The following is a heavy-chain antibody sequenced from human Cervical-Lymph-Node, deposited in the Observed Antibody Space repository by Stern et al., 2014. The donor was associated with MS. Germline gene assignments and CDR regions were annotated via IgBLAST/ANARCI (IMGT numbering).Heavy chain of an antibody. Sequence: QVQLQESGPGLVKPSQTLSLTCTVSGDSISSGNYYWSWIRQPAGKGLEWIGRIYSSGTTYYNPSLRSRVTLSRAAPNNQFPLKLAAVTATDTAVYYCATQGRALAPDWGQGTLVTVSS. CDR2: IYSSGTT. V-gene: IGHV4-61*02. CDR1: GDSISSGNYY. J-gene: IGHJ4*02. CDR3: ATQGRALAPD.